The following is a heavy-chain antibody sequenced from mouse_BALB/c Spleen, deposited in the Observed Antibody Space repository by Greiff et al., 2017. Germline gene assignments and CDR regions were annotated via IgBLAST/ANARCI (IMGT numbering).Heavy chain of an antibody. Sequence: QVQLQQPGAELVKPGASVKMSCKASGYTFTSYWMHWVKQRPGQGLEWIGVIDPSDSYTSYNQKFKGKATLTVDTSSSTAYMQLSSLTSEDSAVYYCTGTTATSRYFDVWGAGTTVTVSS. J-gene: IGHJ1*01. D-gene: IGHD1-2*01. V-gene: IGHV1S127*01. CDR2: IDPSDSYT. CDR1: GYTFTSYW. CDR3: TGTTATSRYFDV.